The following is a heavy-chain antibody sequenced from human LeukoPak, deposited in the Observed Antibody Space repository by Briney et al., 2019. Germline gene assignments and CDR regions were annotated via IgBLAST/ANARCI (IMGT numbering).Heavy chain of an antibody. V-gene: IGHV3-74*01. D-gene: IGHD3-22*01. Sequence: GGSLRLSCAASGFSFSSHLMYWVRQAPGKGLVCVSRISTDGTSTNYADSVKGRFTISRDNSKNTLYLQMNSLRAEDTAVYYCAKKNYYDGSGQGFDYWGQGTLVAVSS. CDR1: GFSFSSHL. J-gene: IGHJ4*02. CDR3: AKKNYYDGSGQGFDY. CDR2: ISTDGTST.